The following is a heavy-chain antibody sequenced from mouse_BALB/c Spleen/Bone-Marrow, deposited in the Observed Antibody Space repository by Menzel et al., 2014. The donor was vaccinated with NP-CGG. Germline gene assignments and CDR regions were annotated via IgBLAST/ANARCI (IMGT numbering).Heavy chain of an antibody. CDR1: GFTFSSYT. J-gene: IGHJ4*01. CDR2: ISSGGSYT. V-gene: IGHV5-6-4*01. Sequence: EVQVVESEGGLVKPGGSLKLSCAASGFTFSSYTMSWVRQTPEKRLEWVATISSGGSYTYYPDSVKGRFTISRDNAKNTLYLQMSSLKSEDTAMYYCTRDPYYYGSSYAMDYWGQGTSVTVSS. CDR3: TRDPYYYGSSYAMDY. D-gene: IGHD1-1*01.